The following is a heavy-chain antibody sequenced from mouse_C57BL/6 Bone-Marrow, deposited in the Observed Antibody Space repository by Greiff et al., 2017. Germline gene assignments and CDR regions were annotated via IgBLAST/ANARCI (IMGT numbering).Heavy chain of an antibody. CDR1: GYTFTDYY. Sequence: EVQLQQSGPELVKPGASVKISCKASGYTFTDYYMNWVKQSHGKSLEWIGDINPNNGGTSYNQKFKGKATLTVDKSSSTASMELRSLTSEDSAVYYCASAKLGTKVVYNWWLDVWGTGTTVTVSS. CDR2: INPNNGGT. CDR3: ASAKLGTKVVYNWWLDV. J-gene: IGHJ1*03. V-gene: IGHV1-26*01. D-gene: IGHD1-1*01.